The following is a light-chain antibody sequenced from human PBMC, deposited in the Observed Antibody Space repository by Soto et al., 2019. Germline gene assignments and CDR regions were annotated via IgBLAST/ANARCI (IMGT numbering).Light chain of an antibody. V-gene: IGKV3-20*01. J-gene: IGKJ4*01. CDR3: QQYSSSPLT. Sequence: VMTQSPATLSLSPGERATLSCRASQSVRSSHLAWYQQMPGQAPRLLIYGASSRATGIPDRFSGSGSGTDFTLTISRLEPEDFAVYYCQQYSSSPLTFGGGTKVDIK. CDR1: QSVRSSH. CDR2: GAS.